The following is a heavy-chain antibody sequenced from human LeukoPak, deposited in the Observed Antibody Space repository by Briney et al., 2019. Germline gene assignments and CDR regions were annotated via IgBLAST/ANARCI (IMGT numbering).Heavy chain of an antibody. CDR3: AKDAPYCTNGVCYNWFDP. CDR2: ISSSSSTI. V-gene: IGHV3-23*01. D-gene: IGHD2-8*01. Sequence: GGSLRLSCAASGFTFSSYAMSWVRQAPGKGLEWVSYISSSSSTIYYADSVKGRFTISRDDSKNTLFLQMNSLRAEDTAVYYCAKDAPYCTNGVCYNWFDPRGQGTLVTVSS. CDR1: GFTFSSYA. J-gene: IGHJ5*02.